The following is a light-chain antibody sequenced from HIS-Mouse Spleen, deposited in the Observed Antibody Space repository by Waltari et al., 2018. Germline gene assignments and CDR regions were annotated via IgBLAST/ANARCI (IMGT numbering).Light chain of an antibody. CDR2: GAS. CDR1: QSDSSN. V-gene: IGKV3-15*01. CDR3: QQYNNWPLT. J-gene: IGKJ4*01. Sequence: EIVMTQSPATLSVSPGERATLSCRASQSDSSNLAWYQQKPGQAPRLLIYGASTRATGIPARFSGSGSGTEFTLTISSMQSEDFAVYYCQQYNNWPLTFGGGTKVEIK.